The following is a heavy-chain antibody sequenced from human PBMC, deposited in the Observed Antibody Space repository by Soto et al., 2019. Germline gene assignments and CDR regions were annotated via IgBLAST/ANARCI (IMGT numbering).Heavy chain of an antibody. CDR1: GYPVTAYY. V-gene: IGHV1-2*02. D-gene: IGHD3-3*01. Sequence: QLHLVQSGAVVKKPGASVTVSCSASGYPVTAYYMHWVRQAPGRGLEWMGGINPATGAAKYTQTFPGSVTMTRDTSTSTVFMELGGLTSEDAAVFYCARGGGVGVAGSAAFDMWGQGTLVTVSS. CDR2: INPATGAA. J-gene: IGHJ3*02. CDR3: ARGGGVGVAGSAAFDM.